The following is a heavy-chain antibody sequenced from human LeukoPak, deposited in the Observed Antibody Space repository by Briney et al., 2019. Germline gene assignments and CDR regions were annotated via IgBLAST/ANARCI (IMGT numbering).Heavy chain of an antibody. V-gene: IGHV1-46*01. CDR1: GYTFTSYY. CDR3: ARDYCSGGSCYLVDY. CDR2: INPSGGST. D-gene: IGHD2-15*01. Sequence: ASVKVSCKASGYTFTSYYMHWVRQAPGQGLEWMGIINPSGGSTSYAQKFQGRVTMTRDTSTSTVYMELSSLRSEDTAVYYCARDYCSGGSCYLVDYWGQGTLVTASS. J-gene: IGHJ4*02.